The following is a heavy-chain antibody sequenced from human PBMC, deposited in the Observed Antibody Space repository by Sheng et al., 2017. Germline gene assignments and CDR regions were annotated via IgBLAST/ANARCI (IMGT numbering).Heavy chain of an antibody. V-gene: IGHV3-30-3*01. J-gene: IGHJ4*02. D-gene: IGHD2-15*01. CDR3: ARDDVVVAATPGSWEGSPDY. CDR2: ISYDGSNK. Sequence: QVQLVESGGGVVQPGRSLRLSCAASGFTFSSYAMHWVRQAPGKGLEWVAVISYDGSNKYYADSVKGRFTISRDNSKNTLYLQMNSLRAEDTAVYYCARDDVVVAATPGSWEGSPDYWGQGTLVTVSS. CDR1: GFTFSSYA.